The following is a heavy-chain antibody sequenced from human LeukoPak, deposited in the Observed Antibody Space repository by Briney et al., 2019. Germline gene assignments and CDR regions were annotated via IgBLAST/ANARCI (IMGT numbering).Heavy chain of an antibody. CDR1: GGTFSSYA. CDR3: ARAPGYRSFLDY. Sequence: ASEKVSCKASGGTFSSYAISWVRQAPGQGLEWMGGIIPIFGTANYAQKFQGRVTITADESTSTAYMELSSLRAEDTAVYYCARAPGYRSFLDYWGQGTLVTVSS. D-gene: IGHD6-13*01. J-gene: IGHJ4*02. V-gene: IGHV1-69*13. CDR2: IIPIFGTA.